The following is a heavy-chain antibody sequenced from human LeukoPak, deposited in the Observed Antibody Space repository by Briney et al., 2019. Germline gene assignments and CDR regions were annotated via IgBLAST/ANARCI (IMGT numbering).Heavy chain of an antibody. J-gene: IGHJ1*01. CDR3: AGSLGYCTSNDCYLKY. CDR1: GYSENFYG. D-gene: IGHD2-2*01. V-gene: IGHV1-18*01. CDR2: ISAQHGQT. Sequence: ASVKVSCKTSGYSENFYGITWVRQVAGQGLEWMGWISAQHGQTEYAPNSHDRVTMTTDTYTNTAYMELRSLTFSDTAVYYCAGSLGYCTSNDCYLKYWGQGTLVTVPS.